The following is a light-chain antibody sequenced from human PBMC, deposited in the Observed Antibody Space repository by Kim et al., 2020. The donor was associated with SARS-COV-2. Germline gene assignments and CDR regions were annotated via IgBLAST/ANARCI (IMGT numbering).Light chain of an antibody. CDR1: SLRNYY. J-gene: IGLJ3*02. CDR3: DSRDTSGNHWM. Sequence: AVGQTVRITCQGDSLRNYYASWYQQKPGQAPVLVVYGKNKRPSGIPDRFSGSFSGNTASLTITGAQAEDEADYYCDSRDTSGNHWMFGGGTQLTVL. V-gene: IGLV3-19*01. CDR2: GKN.